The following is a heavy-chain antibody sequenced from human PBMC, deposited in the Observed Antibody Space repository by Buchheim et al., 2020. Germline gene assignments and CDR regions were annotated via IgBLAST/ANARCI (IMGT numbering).Heavy chain of an antibody. D-gene: IGHD4-17*01. CDR1: GGSIRSGGHY. J-gene: IGHJ4*02. CDR2: IYYTGST. V-gene: IGHV4-31*03. CDR3: ARGSYGENFDY. Sequence: QVQLQESGPGLVKPSQTLSLTCTVSGGSIRSGGHYWSWIRQHPGEGLEWIGYIYYTGSTYYNPSLKSRVTISVDTSKNQFSLKLISVTAADTAVYYCARGSYGENFDYWGQGTL.